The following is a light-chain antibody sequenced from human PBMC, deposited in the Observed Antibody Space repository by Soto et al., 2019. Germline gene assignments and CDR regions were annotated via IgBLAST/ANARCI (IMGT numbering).Light chain of an antibody. J-gene: IGKJ4*01. CDR2: GAS. CDR1: ERVANY. V-gene: IGKV3-15*01. Sequence: EIVLTQSPGTLSVSPGGRVTLSCRASERVANYLAWYRQKPGQAPRLLIYGASTRATGIPASFSGSGSGTEFTLTISSLQSEDCAVYYCQQYNDWPLTFGGGTKVEIK. CDR3: QQYNDWPLT.